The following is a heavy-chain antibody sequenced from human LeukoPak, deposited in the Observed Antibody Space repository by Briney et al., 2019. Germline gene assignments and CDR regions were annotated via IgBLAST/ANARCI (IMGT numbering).Heavy chain of an antibody. V-gene: IGHV4-31*03. Sequence: SQTLSLTCTVSGGSISSGGYYWSWIRQPPGKGLEWIGYIYYSGSTYYNPSLKSRVTISVDTSKNQFSLKLSSVTAADTAVYYCARVPLVGAVYYFDYWGQGTLVTVSS. D-gene: IGHD6-6*01. CDR1: GGSISSGGYY. CDR2: IYYSGST. J-gene: IGHJ4*02. CDR3: ARVPLVGAVYYFDY.